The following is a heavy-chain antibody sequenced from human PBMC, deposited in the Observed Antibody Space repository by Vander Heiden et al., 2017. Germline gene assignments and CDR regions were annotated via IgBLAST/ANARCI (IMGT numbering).Heavy chain of an antibody. CDR1: GGSFSGYY. D-gene: IGHD1-26*01. V-gene: IGHV4-34*01. CDR2: MNHSGST. J-gene: IGHJ4*02. CDR3: ASLGGATPLDY. Sequence: QVQLQQWGAGLLKPSETLSPTCAVYGGSFSGYYWSWIRQPPGKGLEWIGEMNHSGSTNYNPSLKSRVTISVDTAKNQFSLRLSAVTAADTAVYYCASLGGATPLDYWGQGTLVTVSS.